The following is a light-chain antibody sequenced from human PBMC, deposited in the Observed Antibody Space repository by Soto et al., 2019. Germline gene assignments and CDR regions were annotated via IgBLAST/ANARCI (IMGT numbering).Light chain of an antibody. J-gene: IGLJ3*02. CDR1: SSNIGAGFD. Sequence: QSVLTQPPSVSGAPGQRVTISCTGSSSNIGAGFDVQWYQQLPGTAPKLLIFRNSNRPSGVPDRFSGSKSGASASLAITGLQAEDEADYYCQSYDSSLSGGVFGGGTKLTVL. V-gene: IGLV1-40*01. CDR3: QSYDSSLSGGV. CDR2: RNS.